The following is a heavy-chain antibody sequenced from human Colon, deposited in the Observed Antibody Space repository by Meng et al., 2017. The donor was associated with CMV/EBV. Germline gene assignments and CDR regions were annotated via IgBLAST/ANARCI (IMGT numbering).Heavy chain of an antibody. V-gene: IGHV3-66*01. J-gene: IGHJ4*02. CDR2: IYSATTT. CDR1: GFTVSCRY. Sequence: EVQLVESGGGVVQPWGCLRLSCAASGFTVSCRYMNWVRQAPGKTLEWVSLIYSATTTYYPDSVKGRLIVSRDKSKNAVCLQMNRLRGEDTAVSYCARDTKGATTTCPFDSWGQGTLVTVSS. CDR3: ARDTKGATTTCPFDS. D-gene: IGHD1-14*01.